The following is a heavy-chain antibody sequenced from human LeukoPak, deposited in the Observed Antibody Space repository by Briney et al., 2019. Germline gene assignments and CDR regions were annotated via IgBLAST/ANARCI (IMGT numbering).Heavy chain of an antibody. J-gene: IGHJ4*02. CDR1: GFNFGTHW. V-gene: IGHV3-7*01. Sequence: GGSLGLSCAASGFNFGTHWMTRVRQAPGKGLECVAIIKKDGSEKYHVDSVKGRFTISRDNAKNSLYLQMNSLRAEDTAVYYCGTGWAVDFWGQGTLVTVSS. D-gene: IGHD5-24*01. CDR2: IKKDGSEK. CDR3: GTGWAVDF.